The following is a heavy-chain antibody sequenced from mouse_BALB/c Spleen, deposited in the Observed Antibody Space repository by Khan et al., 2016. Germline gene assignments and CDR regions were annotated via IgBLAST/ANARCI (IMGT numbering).Heavy chain of an antibody. CDR1: GYTFTNYG. CDR2: INTYTGEP. Sequence: QIQLVQSGPELKKPGETVKISCKASGYTFTNYGMNWVKQAPGKGLKWMGWINTYTGEPTYADDFKGRFAFSLETSASTAYLQINNLKNEDTATYFCARHYDYAPVAYWGQGTLVTVSA. CDR3: ARHYDYAPVAY. J-gene: IGHJ3*01. D-gene: IGHD2-4*01. V-gene: IGHV9-3-1*01.